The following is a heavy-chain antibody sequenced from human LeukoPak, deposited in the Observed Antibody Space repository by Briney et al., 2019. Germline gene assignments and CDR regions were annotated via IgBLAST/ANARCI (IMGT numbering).Heavy chain of an antibody. D-gene: IGHD1-1*01. CDR3: ARGGSFYWNPRY. CDR1: DFSVNAFY. CDR2: LYTDDTT. V-gene: IGHV3-53*01. Sequence: PGGSLRLSCVASDFSVNAFYMSWVRQAPGKGLEWISLLYTDDTTYYADSVEGRFTISRDDSKNIIYLQMDSLRVEDTAIYYCARGGSFYWNPRYWGQGTLVTVSS. J-gene: IGHJ4*02.